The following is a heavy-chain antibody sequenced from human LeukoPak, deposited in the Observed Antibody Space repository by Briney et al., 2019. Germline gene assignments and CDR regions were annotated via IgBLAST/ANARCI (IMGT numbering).Heavy chain of an antibody. CDR2: ISGDGGSP. Sequence: GGSLRLSRAASGFIFSRYGMRGVRQAPGRGLEGVSGISGDGGSPDNAPSAKGRFTISRDNSKNTLCLHLSSLRADDTAEYYCAKCMVRGIRGCAFDIWGQGTMVTVSS. V-gene: IGHV3-23*01. CDR1: GFIFSRYG. J-gene: IGHJ3*02. CDR3: AKCMVRGIRGCAFDI. D-gene: IGHD4/OR15-4a*01.